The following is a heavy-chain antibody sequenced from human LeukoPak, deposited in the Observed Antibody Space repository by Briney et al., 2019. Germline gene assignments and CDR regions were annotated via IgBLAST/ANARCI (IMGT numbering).Heavy chain of an antibody. CDR1: GFTFSIYW. Sequence: GGSLRLSCAASGFTFSIYWMSWVRQAPGKGLEWVANIKQDGSEKYYVDSVKGRFTISRDNAKNSLFLQMTSLRAEDTAVYYCARNPLYSRGWHDSGGQETRVTVSS. J-gene: IGHJ4*02. V-gene: IGHV3-7*01. CDR3: ARNPLYSRGWHDS. D-gene: IGHD6-19*01. CDR2: IKQDGSEK.